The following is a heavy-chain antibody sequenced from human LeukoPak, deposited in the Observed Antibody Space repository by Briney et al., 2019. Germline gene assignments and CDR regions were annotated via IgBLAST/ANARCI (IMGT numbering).Heavy chain of an antibody. J-gene: IGHJ3*02. D-gene: IGHD5-18*01. CDR3: ARARSSYGYGDAFDI. CDR1: GFTVSSNY. CDR2: ISYDGSSK. Sequence: GGSLRLSCAASGFTVSSNYMSWVRQAPGKGLEWVAVISYDGSSKYYADSVKGRFTISRDNSKNTLYLQMNSLRAEDTAVYYCARARSSYGYGDAFDIWGQGTMVTVSS. V-gene: IGHV3-30*03.